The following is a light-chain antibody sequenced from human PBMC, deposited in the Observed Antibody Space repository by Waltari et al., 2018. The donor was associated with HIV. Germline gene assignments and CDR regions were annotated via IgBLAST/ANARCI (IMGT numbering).Light chain of an antibody. CDR3: AAWDDSLSGYV. J-gene: IGLJ1*01. CDR2: RNN. CDR1: SSNIGSNY. V-gene: IGLV1-47*01. Sequence: QSVLTQPPSASGTPGQRVTISCSGSSSNIGSNYDYWHQQHPGTAPKLLIYRNNQRPSGVPDRFSGSKSGTSASLAISGLRSEDEAEYYCAAWDDSLSGYVFGTGTKVTVL.